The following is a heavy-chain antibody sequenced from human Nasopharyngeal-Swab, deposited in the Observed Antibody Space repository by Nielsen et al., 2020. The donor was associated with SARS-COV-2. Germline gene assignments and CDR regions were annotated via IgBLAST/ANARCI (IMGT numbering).Heavy chain of an antibody. CDR1: GYTFTSYA. Sequence: ASVKVSCKASGYTFTSYAMNWVRQAPGQGLEWMGWINTNTGNPTYAQGFTGRFVFSLDTSVSTAYLQISSLKAEDTAVYYCARATEGGSGSYYKPTNYYYGMDVWGQGTTVTVSS. D-gene: IGHD3-10*01. CDR3: ARATEGGSGSYYKPTNYYYGMDV. J-gene: IGHJ6*02. CDR2: INTNTGNP. V-gene: IGHV7-4-1*02.